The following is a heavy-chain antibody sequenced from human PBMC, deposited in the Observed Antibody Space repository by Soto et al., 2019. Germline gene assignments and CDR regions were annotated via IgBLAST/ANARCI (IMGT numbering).Heavy chain of an antibody. V-gene: IGHV3-7*03. CDR2: IKQDGSEK. Sequence: GGSLRLSCAASGFTFSSYWMHWVRQAPGRGLEWVANIKQDGSEKYYVGSVKGRFTISRDKAKNTLYLQMNSLRAEDTAVYYCAKLPVVLALGFDYWGQGTLVTVSS. J-gene: IGHJ4*02. D-gene: IGHD2-15*01. CDR1: GFTFSSYW. CDR3: AKLPVVLALGFDY.